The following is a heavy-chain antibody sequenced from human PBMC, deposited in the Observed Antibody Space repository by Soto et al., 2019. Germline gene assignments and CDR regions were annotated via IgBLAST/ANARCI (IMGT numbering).Heavy chain of an antibody. J-gene: IGHJ3*02. CDR1: GYSISSGYY. V-gene: IGHV4-38-2*01. CDR3: ASILVVAAHDAFDI. CDR2: IYHSGST. D-gene: IGHD2-15*01. Sequence: NPSETLSLTCAVSGYSISSGYYWGWIRQPPGKGLEWIGSIYHSGSTYYNPSLKSRVTISVDTSKNQFSLKLSSVTAADTAVYYCASILVVAAHDAFDIWGQGTMVTVSS.